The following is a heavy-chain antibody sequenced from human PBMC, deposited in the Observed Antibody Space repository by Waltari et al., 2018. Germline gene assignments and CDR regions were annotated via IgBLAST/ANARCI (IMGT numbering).Heavy chain of an antibody. CDR1: GYTFTSSS. V-gene: IGHV1-3*03. D-gene: IGHD3-10*01. CDR2: INAGNGNT. CDR3: ARGYYGSGSYYILDY. Sequence: QVQLVQSGAEVKKPGASVQVSCKASGYTFTSSSMHWVGQAPGHRLEWMGWINAGNGNTKYSQEFQGRVTITRDTSASTAYMELSSLRSEDMAVYYCARGYYGSGSYYILDYWGQGTLVTVSS. J-gene: IGHJ4*02.